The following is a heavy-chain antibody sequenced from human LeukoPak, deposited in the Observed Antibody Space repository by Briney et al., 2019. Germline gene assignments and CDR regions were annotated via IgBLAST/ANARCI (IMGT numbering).Heavy chain of an antibody. D-gene: IGHD6-19*01. J-gene: IGHJ4*02. CDR2: ISAYNGNT. CDR1: GYTFTGSY. V-gene: IGHV1-18*04. Sequence: ASVKVSCKASGYTFTGSYMHWVRQAPGQGLEWMGWISAYNGNTNYAQKLQGRVTMTTDTSTSTAYMELRSLRSDDTAFYYCARDYSSGWYAFDYWGQGTLVTVSS. CDR3: ARDYSSGWYAFDY.